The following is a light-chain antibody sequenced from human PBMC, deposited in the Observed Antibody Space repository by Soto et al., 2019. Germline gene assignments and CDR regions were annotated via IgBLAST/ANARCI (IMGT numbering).Light chain of an antibody. CDR1: QGINHD. CDR3: QKCTGAPFT. CDR2: RAS. J-gene: IGKJ3*01. V-gene: IGKV1-27*01. Sequence: DIQMTQSPSSLSASIGDRVTITCRASQGINHDLGWYQQKPGKVPKLLIYRASTLQSGVPSRFSGSGSGTYFTLTISGLQPEDVATYFCQKCTGAPFTFGPGTKVDI.